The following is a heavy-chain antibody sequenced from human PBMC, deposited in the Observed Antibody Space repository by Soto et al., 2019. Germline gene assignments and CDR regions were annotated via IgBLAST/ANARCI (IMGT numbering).Heavy chain of an antibody. Sequence: ASVKVSCKASGYTFTSYGISWVRQAPGQGLEGMGWISAYNGNTNYAQKLQGRVTMTTDTSTSTAYMELRSLRSDDTAVYYCARAYELVVVTAKHYYGMDVWGQGTTVTVSS. D-gene: IGHD2-21*02. CDR2: ISAYNGNT. CDR3: ARAYELVVVTAKHYYGMDV. CDR1: GYTFTSYG. J-gene: IGHJ6*02. V-gene: IGHV1-18*01.